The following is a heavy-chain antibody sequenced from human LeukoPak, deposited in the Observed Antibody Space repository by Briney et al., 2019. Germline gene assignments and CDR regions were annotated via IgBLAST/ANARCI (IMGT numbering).Heavy chain of an antibody. CDR1: GFTFSSYE. V-gene: IGHV3-48*03. CDR2: ISSGDSTI. CDR3: ARVYDISAYYFHAFDI. Sequence: GGSLRLSCAASGFTFSSYEMNWVRQAPGKGLEWVSYISSGDSTIYYADSVKGRFTISRDSAKNSLYLQMNSPRAEDTAVYYCARVYDISAYYFHAFDIWGQGTMVTVSS. D-gene: IGHD3-22*01. J-gene: IGHJ3*02.